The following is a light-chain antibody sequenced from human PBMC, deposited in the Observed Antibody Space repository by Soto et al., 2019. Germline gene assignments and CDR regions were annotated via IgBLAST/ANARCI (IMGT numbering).Light chain of an antibody. CDR2: KVS. CDR3: RQGTLWPPVT. J-gene: IGKJ4*02. V-gene: IGKV2-30*02. CDR1: QSLAHSDGNTY. Sequence: DVVMTQSPLSLPVTLGQPASISCRSSQSLAHSDGNTYLDWFQQRPGQSPRRLIYKVSNRDSGVPDRVSGSGSGTDFTLEISRVEAEDLGIYYCRQGTLWPPVTFGGGTKVEIK.